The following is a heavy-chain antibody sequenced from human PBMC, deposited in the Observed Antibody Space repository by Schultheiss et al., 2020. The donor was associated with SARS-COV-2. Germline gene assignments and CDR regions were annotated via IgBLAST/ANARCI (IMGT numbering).Heavy chain of an antibody. V-gene: IGHV3-7*01. CDR2: IKQDGSEK. CDR3: ARFLRGYDFGY. D-gene: IGHD5-12*01. J-gene: IGHJ4*02. CDR1: GFTFSSYW. Sequence: GESLKISCAASGFTFSSYWMSWVRQAPGKGLEWVANIKQDGSEKYYVDSVKGRFTISRDNAKNSLYLQMNSLRAEDTAVYYCARFLRGYDFGYWGQGTLVTVSS.